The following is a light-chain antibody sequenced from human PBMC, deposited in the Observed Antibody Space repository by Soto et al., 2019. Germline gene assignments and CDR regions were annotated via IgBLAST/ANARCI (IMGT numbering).Light chain of an antibody. CDR3: QQRSNGPLT. CDR2: DAS. CDR1: QSVSSY. J-gene: IGKJ4*01. Sequence: EIVLTQSPATLSLSPGERATLSCRASQSVSSYLAWYQQKPGQAPRLLIYDASNRATGIPARFSGSGSGTDFTLTISSLEPEDFAAYYCQQRSNGPLTFGGGTKVEIK. V-gene: IGKV3-11*01.